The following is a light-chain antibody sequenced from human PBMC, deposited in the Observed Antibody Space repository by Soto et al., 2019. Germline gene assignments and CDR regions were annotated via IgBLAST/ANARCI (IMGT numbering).Light chain of an antibody. CDR3: LLSYKAARV. J-gene: IGLJ2*01. CDR1: TGAVTSNHH. CDR2: DTS. Sequence: QAVVTQEPSLPVSPGGTVTLTRSSSTGAVTSNHHPDWFQQKAGQAPRTLTYDTSNKHSWTPARFSRSVLGDKAALTLSGAKPEDDAQYYCLLSYKAARVFGGGSKLTV. V-gene: IGLV7-46*01.